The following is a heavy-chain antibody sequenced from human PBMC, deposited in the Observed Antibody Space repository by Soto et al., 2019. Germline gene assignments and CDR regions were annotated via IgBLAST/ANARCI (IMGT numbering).Heavy chain of an antibody. V-gene: IGHV4-59*07. CDR2: IYYSGST. Sequence: WDTLSLTCTFSVVSISSYDWSCIRQPPGKGLEWIGYIYYSGSTNYNPSLKSRVTISVDTSKNQFSLKLSSVTAADTAVYYCARAGWLYKFDFECWGQATMVTVSS. CDR1: VVSISSYD. J-gene: IGHJ4*02. CDR3: ARAGWLYKFDFEC. D-gene: IGHD2-2*02.